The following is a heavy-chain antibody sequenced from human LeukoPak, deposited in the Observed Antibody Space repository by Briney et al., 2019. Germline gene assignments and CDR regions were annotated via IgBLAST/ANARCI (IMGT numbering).Heavy chain of an antibody. CDR2: INQDGGEK. Sequence: GGSLRLSCEASGFTFSNYWMTWVRQAPGKGLEWVANINQDGGEKYYLDSVKGRFTISRDTAKNSLYLQMNSLTDEDTAVYYCVRDDAGDFHFRGQGTLVIVSS. CDR1: GFTFSNYW. CDR3: VRDDAGDFHF. V-gene: IGHV3-7*01. D-gene: IGHD4-17*01. J-gene: IGHJ4*02.